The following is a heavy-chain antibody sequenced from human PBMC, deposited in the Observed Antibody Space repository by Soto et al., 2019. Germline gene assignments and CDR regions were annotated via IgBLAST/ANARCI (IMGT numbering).Heavy chain of an antibody. Sequence: AGGSLRLSCAASGFTFSSYAMSWVRQAPGKGLEWVSAISGSGGSTYYADSVKGRFTISRDNSKNTLYLQMNSLRAEDTAVYYCAKDEARDYDFWSGYLSIAFDIWGQGTMVTVSS. CDR3: AKDEARDYDFWSGYLSIAFDI. CDR2: ISGSGGST. J-gene: IGHJ3*02. V-gene: IGHV3-23*01. CDR1: GFTFSSYA. D-gene: IGHD3-3*01.